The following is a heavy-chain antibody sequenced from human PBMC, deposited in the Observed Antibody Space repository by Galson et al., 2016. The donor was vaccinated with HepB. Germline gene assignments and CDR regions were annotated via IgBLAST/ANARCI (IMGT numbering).Heavy chain of an antibody. Sequence: SVKASCKASGYSFISYEMHWVRQGPGQRLEWMGWINAGNGNTKYSQNFQGRVAITKDTSATTAYMELSSLISEDTAIYYCARVRSSSSFWGAKMDVWGQGTTVTVSS. CDR2: INAGNGNT. CDR1: GYSFISYE. J-gene: IGHJ6*02. V-gene: IGHV1-3*01. D-gene: IGHD6-6*01. CDR3: ARVRSSSSFWGAKMDV.